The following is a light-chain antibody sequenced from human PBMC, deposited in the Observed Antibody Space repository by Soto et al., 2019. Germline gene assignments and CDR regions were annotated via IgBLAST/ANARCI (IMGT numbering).Light chain of an antibody. J-gene: IGLJ1*01. CDR2: DVS. CDR3: CSYSTHPTLYV. V-gene: IGLV2-14*01. CDR1: YSDVGDYNL. Sequence: QSVLTQPASVSGSPGQSITISCSGTYSDVGDYNLVSWYQQRPGKAPKLVIFDVSNRPSGISDRFSGSKSGNTASLTISGLQAEDEGDYFCCSYSTHPTLYVFGSGTQLTVL.